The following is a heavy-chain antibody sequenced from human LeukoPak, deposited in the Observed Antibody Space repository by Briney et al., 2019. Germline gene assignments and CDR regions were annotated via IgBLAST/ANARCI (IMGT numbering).Heavy chain of an antibody. CDR3: ARLVVVIATVDY. CDR1: GGSISSSSYY. Sequence: SETLSLTCTVSGGSISSSSYYWGWIRQPPGKGLEWIGSIYYSGSTYYNPSLKSRVTISVDTSKNQFSLKLSSVTAADTAVYYCARLVVVIATVDYWGQGTLVTVSS. CDR2: IYYSGST. J-gene: IGHJ4*02. D-gene: IGHD2-21*01. V-gene: IGHV4-39*01.